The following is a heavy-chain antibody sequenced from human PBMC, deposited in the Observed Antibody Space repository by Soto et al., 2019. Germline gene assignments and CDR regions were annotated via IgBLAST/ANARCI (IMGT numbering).Heavy chain of an antibody. CDR2: IYYTGST. D-gene: IGHD2-15*01. V-gene: IGHV4-30-4*01. J-gene: IGHJ5*02. CDR3: ARRHRVVVVVATPYWFDP. Sequence: QVQLQESGPGLVKPSQTLSLTCTVSGGSISSGDDYWSWIRQPPGKGLEWIGHIYYTGSTYYNPSLKSRVTISVDTSKNQFSLKLSSVTAADTAVYYCARRHRVVVVVATPYWFDPWGQGTLVTVSA. CDR1: GGSISSGDDY.